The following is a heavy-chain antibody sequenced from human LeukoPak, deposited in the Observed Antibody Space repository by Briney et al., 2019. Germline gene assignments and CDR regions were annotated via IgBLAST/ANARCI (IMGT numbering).Heavy chain of an antibody. CDR1: GGSISSSSYH. V-gene: IGHV4-61*02. CDR2: IYTSGST. J-gene: IGHJ1*01. D-gene: IGHD4-23*01. Sequence: SQTLSLTCTVSGGSISSSSYHWSWIRQPAGKGLEWIGRIYTSGSTNYNPSLKSRVTISVDTSKNQFSLKLSSVTAADTAVYYCARHYGGEYFQHWGQGTLVTVSS. CDR3: ARHYGGEYFQH.